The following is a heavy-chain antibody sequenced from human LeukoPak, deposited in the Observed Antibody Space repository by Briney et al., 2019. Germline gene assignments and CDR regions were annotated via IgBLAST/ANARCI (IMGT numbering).Heavy chain of an antibody. Sequence: GGSLRLSCAASGFIFSHYGMNWVRQAPGKGLEWVSGITSRSTTYYADSVKGRFTISRDNSKNMVWLQINSPTAEDTATYYCAKDGNWARFEDWGQGNLVTVSS. J-gene: IGHJ4*02. CDR2: ITSRSTT. D-gene: IGHD7-27*01. CDR1: GFIFSHYG. CDR3: AKDGNWARFED. V-gene: IGHV3-23*01.